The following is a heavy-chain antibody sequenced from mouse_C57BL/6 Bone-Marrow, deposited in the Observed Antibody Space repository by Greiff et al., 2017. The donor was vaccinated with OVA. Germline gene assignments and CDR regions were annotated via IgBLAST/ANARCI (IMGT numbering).Heavy chain of an antibody. Sequence: QVQLQQSGAELVRPGSSVKLSCKASGYTFTSYWMDWVKQRPGQGLEWIGNIYHSDSETHYNQKFKDKATLTVDKSSSTAYMQLSSLTSEDSAVYYCARNYGSSLAWFAYWGQGTLVTVSA. CDR3: ARNYGSSLAWFAY. V-gene: IGHV1-61*01. CDR1: GYTFTSYW. CDR2: IYHSDSET. D-gene: IGHD1-1*01. J-gene: IGHJ3*01.